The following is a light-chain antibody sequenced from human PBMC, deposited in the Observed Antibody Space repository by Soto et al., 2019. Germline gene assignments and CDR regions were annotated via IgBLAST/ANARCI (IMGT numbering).Light chain of an antibody. J-gene: IGLJ2*01. CDR2: DVS. CDR3: SSYTINGVGV. CDR1: DDNVGGYNY. Sequence: QYALTQPASVSGSPGQSITISCTGTDDNVGGYNYVSWYQHHPGNAPKVMIYDVSNRPSGVSNRFSGSKSGNTASLIISGLQAEDEADYYCSSYTINGVGVFGGGTKLTAL. V-gene: IGLV2-14*03.